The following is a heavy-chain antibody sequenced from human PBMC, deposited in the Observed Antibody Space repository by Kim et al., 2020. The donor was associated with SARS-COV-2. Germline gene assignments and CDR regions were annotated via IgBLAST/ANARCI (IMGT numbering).Heavy chain of an antibody. V-gene: IGHV1-2*06. D-gene: IGHD2-2*02. CDR1: GYTFTGYY. Sequence: ASVKVSCKASGYTFTGYYMHWVRQAPGQGLEWVGRINPSSGGTNYAQKFQGRVTMTRDTSISTAYMELSRLRSDDTAVYSCARGVGASYTDYWGQGTLVTVSS. CDR2: INPSSGGT. CDR3: ARGVGASYTDY. J-gene: IGHJ4*02.